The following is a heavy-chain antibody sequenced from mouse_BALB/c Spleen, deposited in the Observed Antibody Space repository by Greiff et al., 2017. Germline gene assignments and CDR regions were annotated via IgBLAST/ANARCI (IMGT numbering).Heavy chain of an antibody. CDR1: GYTFTSYY. V-gene: IGHV14-4*02. CDR3: NAGSYPRDY. D-gene: IGHD1-1*01. CDR2: IDPENGDT. J-gene: IGHJ2*01. Sequence: EVMLVESGPELVKPGASVRISCKASGYTFTSYYMHWVKQRPEQGLEWIGWIDPENGDTEYAPKFQGKATMTADTSSNTAYLQLSSLTSEDTAVYYCNAGSYPRDYWGQGTTLTVSS.